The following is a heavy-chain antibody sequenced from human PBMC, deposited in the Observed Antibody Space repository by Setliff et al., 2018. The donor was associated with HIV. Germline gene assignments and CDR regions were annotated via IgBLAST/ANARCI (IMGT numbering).Heavy chain of an antibody. CDR3: ARRLQFLEFLHGVGGLDV. J-gene: IGHJ6*02. CDR1: GGSINRGNYY. CDR2: IHITGNT. Sequence: PSETLSLTCSVSGGSINRGNYYWTWIRQSAGKGLEWIGHIHITGNTDYNPSLKRRVTISLDTARNQFSLELTSVTATDTAVYYCARRLQFLEFLHGVGGLDVWGQGTTVTVSS. V-gene: IGHV4-61*09. D-gene: IGHD3-3*01.